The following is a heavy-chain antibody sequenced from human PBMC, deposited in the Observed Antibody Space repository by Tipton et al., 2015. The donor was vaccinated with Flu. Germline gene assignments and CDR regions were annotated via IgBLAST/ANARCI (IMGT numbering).Heavy chain of an antibody. CDR2: VHRSGNA. J-gene: IGHJ5*02. CDR3: ARRDYSNYVSEPKNWFDP. V-gene: IGHV4-38-2*02. CDR1: GFSIRGPDHF. D-gene: IGHD4-11*01. Sequence: GLVKPSETLSLTCTVSGFSIRGPDHFWGWFRQSPGRGLDWIGNVHRSGNAYYSPSFKSRVSMSVDTSRNQFSLKLSSVTAADAAVYYCARRDYSNYVSEPKNWFDPWGQGTLVTVSS.